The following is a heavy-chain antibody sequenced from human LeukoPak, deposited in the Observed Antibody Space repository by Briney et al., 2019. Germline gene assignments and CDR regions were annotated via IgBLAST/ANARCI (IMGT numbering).Heavy chain of an antibody. J-gene: IGHJ4*02. V-gene: IGHV2-70*01. D-gene: IGHD4-17*01. CDR1: GFSLSDGGMS. Sequence: SGPTLVNPTQTLRLTCTFSGFSLSDGGMSVTWIRQPPGKALEWLALIDWEDDTFYIASLKMRLTISKDTSKNLVVLTMTNMDPADTATYYCARIPLYGAYLDYWGPGTRVTVSS. CDR3: ARIPLYGAYLDY. CDR2: IDWEDDT.